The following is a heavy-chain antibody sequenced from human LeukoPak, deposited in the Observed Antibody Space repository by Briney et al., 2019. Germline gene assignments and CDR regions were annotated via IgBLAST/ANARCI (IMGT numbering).Heavy chain of an antibody. CDR2: ISSSSNI. Sequence: GGSLRLSCAASGFTFSNYNINWIRQAPGKGLEWVSSISSSSNIYYADSVKGRFTLSRDNAKNSLYLQMHSLRAEDTAVYYCARVADAFDIWGQGTMVTVSS. J-gene: IGHJ3*02. V-gene: IGHV3-69-1*01. CDR1: GFTFSNYN. CDR3: ARVADAFDI.